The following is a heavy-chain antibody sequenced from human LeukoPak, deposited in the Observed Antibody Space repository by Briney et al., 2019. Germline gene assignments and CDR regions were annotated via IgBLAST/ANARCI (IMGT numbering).Heavy chain of an antibody. Sequence: SSVNVSCKASGGTFISYAISGVRQAPGRGGECVGRIIVIFGTANYAQKFQGTVTITAEESTSTAYTELSSLRSEDTAVSYCARINYYDSSGYYYVDGIDYWGQGTLVTVSS. J-gene: IGHJ4*02. V-gene: IGHV1-69*01. CDR1: GGTFISYA. D-gene: IGHD3-22*01. CDR2: IIVIFGTA. CDR3: ARINYYDSSGYYYVDGIDY.